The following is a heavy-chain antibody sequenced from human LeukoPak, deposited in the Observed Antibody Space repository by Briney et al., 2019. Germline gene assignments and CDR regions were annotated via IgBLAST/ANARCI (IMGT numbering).Heavy chain of an antibody. D-gene: IGHD6-6*01. CDR2: IYYSGST. Sequence: SETLSLTCTVSGGSISSYYWSWTRQPPGKGLEWIGYIYYSGSTNYNPSLKSRVTISVDTSKNQFSLKLSSVTAADTAVYYCARVHESIDYWGQGTLVTVSS. CDR1: GGSISSYY. V-gene: IGHV4-59*01. CDR3: ARVHESIDY. J-gene: IGHJ4*02.